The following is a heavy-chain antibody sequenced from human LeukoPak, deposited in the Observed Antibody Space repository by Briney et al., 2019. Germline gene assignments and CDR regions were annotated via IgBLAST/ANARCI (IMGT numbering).Heavy chain of an antibody. J-gene: IGHJ4*02. Sequence: HPGESLKISCAASGFTFSSYAMSWVRQAPGKGLEWVSAISGSGGSTYYADSVKGRFTISRDNSKNTLYLQMNSLRAEDTAVYYCAKDSGYCTNGVCYSFDYWGQGTLVTVSS. CDR2: ISGSGGST. CDR3: AKDSGYCTNGVCYSFDY. V-gene: IGHV3-23*01. D-gene: IGHD2-8*01. CDR1: GFTFSSYA.